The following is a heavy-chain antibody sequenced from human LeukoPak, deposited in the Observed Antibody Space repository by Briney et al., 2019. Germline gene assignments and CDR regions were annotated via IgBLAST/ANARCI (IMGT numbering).Heavy chain of an antibody. D-gene: IGHD1-1*01. CDR3: AKVVWNVKAFDY. J-gene: IGHJ4*02. CDR2: ISGSGGST. Sequence: GGSLRLSCAASGFTFSSYAMSWVRQAPGKGLEWVSAISGSGGSTYYADSVKGRFTISRDNSKNTLYLQMNSLRAEDTALYYCAKVVWNVKAFDYWGQGTLVTVSS. CDR1: GFTFSSYA. V-gene: IGHV3-23*01.